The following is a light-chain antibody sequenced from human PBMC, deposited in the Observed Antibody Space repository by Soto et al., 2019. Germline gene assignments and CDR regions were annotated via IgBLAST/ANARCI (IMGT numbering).Light chain of an antibody. CDR3: QQLNTFPPFFT. CDR2: GAS. V-gene: IGKV1-9*01. J-gene: IGKJ3*01. CDR1: QGIRSY. Sequence: DIQLTQSPSFLSASVGDRVTITCRASQGIRSYLAWYQQRPGKAPELLIYGASTLRPGGASRFSGSGSGTEFTLTISSLQPEDFATYFCQQLNTFPPFFTFGPGTKVYIK.